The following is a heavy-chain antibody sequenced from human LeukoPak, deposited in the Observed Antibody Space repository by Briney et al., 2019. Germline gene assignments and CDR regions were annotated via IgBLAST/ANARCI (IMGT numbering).Heavy chain of an antibody. CDR3: ASAYSSSSLGFDY. Sequence: GESLKISCKGSGYRFDNYWIGWVRQMPGQGLEWMGIIYPGDSETRYSPSFQGQVTISADKSINTAYLQWGSLKASDTAMYYCASAYSSSSLGFDYWGQGTLVTVSS. CDR2: IYPGDSET. CDR1: GYRFDNYW. J-gene: IGHJ4*02. V-gene: IGHV5-51*01. D-gene: IGHD6-6*01.